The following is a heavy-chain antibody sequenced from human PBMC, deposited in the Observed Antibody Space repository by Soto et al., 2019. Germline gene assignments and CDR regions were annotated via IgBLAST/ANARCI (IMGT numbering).Heavy chain of an antibody. Sequence: ASVKVSCKASGYSLRANYIHWVRQAPGRGLEWMGRINPNSSGTVYAQNFQGRVLMTRDTSLTTAYMQLNRLTSDDTAIYFCARDPIVHGPDNYGMDVWGQGTTVTVSS. V-gene: IGHV1-2*06. D-gene: IGHD1-26*01. CDR3: ARDPIVHGPDNYGMDV. CDR2: INPNSSGT. CDR1: GYSLRANY. J-gene: IGHJ6*02.